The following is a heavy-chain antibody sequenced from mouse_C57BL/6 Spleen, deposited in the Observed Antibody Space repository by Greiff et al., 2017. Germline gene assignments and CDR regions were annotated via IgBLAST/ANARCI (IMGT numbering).Heavy chain of an antibody. CDR2: IYPGDGDT. CDR3: ATPYYSNYGGFAY. V-gene: IGHV1-82*01. CDR1: GYAFSSSW. Sequence: VQLQQSGPELVKPGASVKISCKASGYAFSSSWMNWVKQRPGKGLEWIGRIYPGDGDTNYNGKFKGKATLTADKSSSTAYMQLSSLTSEDSAVYFCATPYYSNYGGFAYWGQGTLVTVSA. J-gene: IGHJ3*01. D-gene: IGHD2-5*01.